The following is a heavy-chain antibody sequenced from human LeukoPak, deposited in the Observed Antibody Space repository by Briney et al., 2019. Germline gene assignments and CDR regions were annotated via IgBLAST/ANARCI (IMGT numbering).Heavy chain of an antibody. Sequence: GGSLRLSCAASGFTFDDYGMSWVRQAPGKGLEWVSGINWNGGSTGYADSVKGRFTISRDNAKNSLYLQMNSLRAEDTALYYCARDMVRGVIHDAFDIWGQRTMVTVSS. CDR3: ARDMVRGVIHDAFDI. V-gene: IGHV3-20*04. CDR2: INWNGGST. CDR1: GFTFDDYG. J-gene: IGHJ3*02. D-gene: IGHD3-10*01.